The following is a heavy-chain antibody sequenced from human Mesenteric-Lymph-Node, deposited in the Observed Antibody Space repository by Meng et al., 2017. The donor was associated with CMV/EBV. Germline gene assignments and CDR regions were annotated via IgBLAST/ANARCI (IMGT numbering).Heavy chain of an antibody. CDR2: ISWNSGSI. CDR1: GFTFDDYA. Sequence: SLKISCAASGFTFDDYAMHWVRQAPGKGLEWVSGISWNSGSIGYADSVKGRFTISRDNAKNSLYLQMNSLRAEDTAVYYCARAHCSSPSCYDYGMDVWGQGTTVTVSS. CDR3: ARAHCSSPSCYDYGMDV. J-gene: IGHJ6*02. D-gene: IGHD2-2*01. V-gene: IGHV3-9*01.